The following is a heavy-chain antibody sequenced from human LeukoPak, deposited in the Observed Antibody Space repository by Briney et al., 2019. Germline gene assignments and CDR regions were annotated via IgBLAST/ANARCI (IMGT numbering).Heavy chain of an antibody. D-gene: IGHD3-10*01. Sequence: GGSLRLSCVVSGFIFRDYGLSWVRQAPGKGLEWVSSISSSSSYIYYADSVKGRFTISRDNAKNSLYLQMNSLRAEDTAVYYCARENYGSGSYDDYWGQGTLVTVSS. CDR3: ARENYGSGSYDDY. J-gene: IGHJ4*01. CDR2: ISSSSSYI. CDR1: GFIFRDYG. V-gene: IGHV3-21*01.